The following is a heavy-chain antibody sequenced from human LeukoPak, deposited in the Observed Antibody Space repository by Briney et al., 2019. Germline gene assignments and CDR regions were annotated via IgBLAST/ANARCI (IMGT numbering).Heavy chain of an antibody. CDR1: GFTFSSYW. CDR3: ANTVSLVGALPS. V-gene: IGHV3-74*01. D-gene: IGHD1-26*01. CDR2: INTDGSST. J-gene: IGHJ4*02. Sequence: GGSLRLSCAASGFTFSSYWMHWVRQAPGKGLVWVSRINTDGSSTSYADSVKGRFTISRDNAKNTLYLQMNSLRAEDTAVYYCANTVSLVGALPSWGRGTLVTVSS.